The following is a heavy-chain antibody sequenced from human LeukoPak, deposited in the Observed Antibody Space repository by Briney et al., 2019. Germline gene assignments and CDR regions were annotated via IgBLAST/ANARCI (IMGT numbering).Heavy chain of an antibody. Sequence: GGSLRLSCAASGLTFRNYAMSWVRQAPEKGLEWVSAISGYGYNTYYADSVQGRFTISRDNSKNTLYLQMNSLRAEDTAVYYCAKMGPGAYYYDSSDFDSWGQGTLVTVSS. CDR1: GLTFRNYA. J-gene: IGHJ4*02. V-gene: IGHV3-23*01. D-gene: IGHD3-22*01. CDR2: ISGYGYNT. CDR3: AKMGPGAYYYDSSDFDS.